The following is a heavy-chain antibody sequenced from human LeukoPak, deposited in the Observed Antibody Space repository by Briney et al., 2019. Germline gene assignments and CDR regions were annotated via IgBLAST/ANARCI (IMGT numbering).Heavy chain of an antibody. CDR2: INHSGST. V-gene: IGHV4-34*01. D-gene: IGHD2-2*01. CDR1: GGSLSGYY. CDR3: ARDLLVPAAIENWFDP. J-gene: IGHJ5*02. Sequence: SETLSLTCAVYGGSLSGYYWSWIRQPPGKGLEWIGEINHSGSTNYNPSLKSRVTISVDTSKNQFSLKLSSVTAADTAVYYCARDLLVPAAIENWFDPWGQGTLVTVSS.